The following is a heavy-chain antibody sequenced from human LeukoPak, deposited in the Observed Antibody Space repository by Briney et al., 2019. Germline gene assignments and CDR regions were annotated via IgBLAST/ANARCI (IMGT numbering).Heavy chain of an antibody. J-gene: IGHJ4*02. CDR3: AKGSIGIVGATIGGSDY. Sequence: PGGSLRLSCAASGFTFSSFAMSWVRQAPGKGLEWVSAISGSGGSTYYADSVEGRFTISRDNSKNTLYLQMNSLRAEDTAVYYCAKGSIGIVGATIGGSDYWGQGTLVTVSS. D-gene: IGHD1-26*01. CDR1: GFTFSSFA. CDR2: ISGSGGST. V-gene: IGHV3-23*01.